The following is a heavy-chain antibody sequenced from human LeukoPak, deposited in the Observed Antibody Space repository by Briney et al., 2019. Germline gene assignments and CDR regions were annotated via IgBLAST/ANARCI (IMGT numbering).Heavy chain of an antibody. CDR1: GFTVSSNS. CDR2: IYSDNT. CDR3: ARDRLTAAGVRGALWDPRGWFDP. V-gene: IGHV3-53*01. D-gene: IGHD3-10*01. J-gene: IGHJ5*02. Sequence: GGPLRLSCTVSGFTVSSNSMSWVRQAPGKGLEWVSFIYSDNTHYSDSVKGRFAISRDNAKNSLYLQMNSLRAEDTAVYYCARDRLTAAGVRGALWDPRGWFDPWGQGTLVTVSS.